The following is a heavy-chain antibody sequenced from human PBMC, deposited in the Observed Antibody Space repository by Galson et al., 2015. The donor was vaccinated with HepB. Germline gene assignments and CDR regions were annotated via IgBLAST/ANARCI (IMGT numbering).Heavy chain of an antibody. J-gene: IGHJ5*02. CDR2: ISGTGDST. Sequence: SLRLSCAASGFTFSSYAMSWVRQAPGKGLEWVSSISGTGDSTYYADSVKGRFTISRDNSKNTLYLQMNSLRPEDTAVYYCAKDRGYGDYDWFDPRGQGTLVTVSS. CDR3: AKDRGYGDYDWFDP. CDR1: GFTFSSYA. D-gene: IGHD4-17*01. V-gene: IGHV3-23*01.